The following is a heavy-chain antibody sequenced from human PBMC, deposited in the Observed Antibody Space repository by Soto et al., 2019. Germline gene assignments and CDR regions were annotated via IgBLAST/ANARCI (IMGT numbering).Heavy chain of an antibody. CDR3: AKYNGCLADLPPDGMDV. CDR2: ISYDGSSK. Sequence: QVQLVESGGGVVQPGRSLRLSCAASGFTFSSYGMHWVRQAPGKGLEWVAGISYDGSSKYYADSVKGRLTSSTATSKNTLYLQMNSLRAEESAVYYCAKYNGCLADLPPDGMDVWGQGTTVTVSS. V-gene: IGHV3-30*18. J-gene: IGHJ6*02. D-gene: IGHD2-8*01. CDR1: GFTFSSYG.